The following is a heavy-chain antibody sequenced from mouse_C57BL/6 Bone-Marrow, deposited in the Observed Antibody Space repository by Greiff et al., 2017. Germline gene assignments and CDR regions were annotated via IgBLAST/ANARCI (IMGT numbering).Heavy chain of an antibody. Sequence: QVQLQQSGAELVRPGTSVKVSCKASGYAFTNYLIEWVKQRPGQGLEWIGVINPGSGGTNYNEKFKGKATLTAEKSSSTAYMQHSSLTSEDSAVYFCARSKNGDSWFAYWGQGTLVTVSA. D-gene: IGHD4-1*01. CDR3: ARSKNGDSWFAY. CDR2: INPGSGGT. CDR1: GYAFTNYL. V-gene: IGHV1-54*01. J-gene: IGHJ3*01.